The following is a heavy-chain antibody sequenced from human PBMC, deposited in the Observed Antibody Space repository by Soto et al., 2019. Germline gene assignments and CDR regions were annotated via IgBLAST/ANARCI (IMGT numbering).Heavy chain of an antibody. V-gene: IGHV3-23*01. CDR2: ISGDCGTT. J-gene: IGHJ4*02. Sequence: GGSLRLSCAASGFTFSSYAMSWVRQPPGKGLEWVSTISGDCGTTYYTDSVKGRLTISGDNSRNTLYLQMTNMDPVDTATYYCAHRPSGWYLFDYWGQGTLVTVSS. D-gene: IGHD6-19*01. CDR3: AHRPSGWYLFDY. CDR1: GFTFSSYA.